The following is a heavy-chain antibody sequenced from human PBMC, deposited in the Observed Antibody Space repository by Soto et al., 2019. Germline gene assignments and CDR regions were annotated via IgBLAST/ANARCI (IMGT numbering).Heavy chain of an antibody. D-gene: IGHD5-18*01. CDR1: GGSISSYY. V-gene: IGHV4-59*01. CDR2: IYYSGST. CDR3: ARDLAYSYDPEGPNWFDP. J-gene: IGHJ5*02. Sequence: LSLTCTVSGGSISSYYWSWIRQPPGKGLEWIGYIYYSGSTNYNPSLKSRVTISVDTSKNQFSLKLSSVTAADTAVYYCARDLAYSYDPEGPNWFDPWGQGTLVTVSS.